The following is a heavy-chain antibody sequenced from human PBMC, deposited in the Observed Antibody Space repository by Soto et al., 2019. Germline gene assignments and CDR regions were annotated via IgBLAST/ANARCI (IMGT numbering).Heavy chain of an antibody. D-gene: IGHD5-12*01. V-gene: IGHV4-39*01. CDR2: IYYSGST. CDR3: ATFTTGRDGYNDFDY. CDR1: GGSISSSSYY. J-gene: IGHJ4*02. Sequence: SETLSLTCTVSGGSISSSSYYWGWIRQPPGKGLEWIGSIYYSGSTYYNPSLKSRVTISVDTSKNQFSLKLSSVTAADTAVYYCATFTTGRDGYNDFDYWGQGTLVTVSS.